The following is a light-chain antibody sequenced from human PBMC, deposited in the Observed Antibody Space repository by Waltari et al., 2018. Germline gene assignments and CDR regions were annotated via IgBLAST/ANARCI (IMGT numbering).Light chain of an antibody. V-gene: IGKV3-15*01. CDR2: GAS. Sequence: EIVMTQSPATLSLSPGERAALSCRASQTVSSSLAWYQQKPGQAPRLLIYGASTRATGSPARFGGSGSGTEFPLTISSLQSEDFAVYYCQQYNNWPLTFGQGTKVEIK. CDR1: QTVSSS. J-gene: IGKJ1*01. CDR3: QQYNNWPLT.